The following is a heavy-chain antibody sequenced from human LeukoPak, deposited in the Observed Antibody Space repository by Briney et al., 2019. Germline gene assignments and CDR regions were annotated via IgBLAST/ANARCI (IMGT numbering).Heavy chain of an antibody. D-gene: IGHD1-1*01. CDR1: GYTFSSYA. CDR2: INSDGSST. Sequence: GGSLRLSCAASGYTFSSYAMSWVRQAPGKGLVWVSRINSDGSSTSYADSVKGRFTISRDNAKNTLYLQMNSLRAEDTAVYYCARGGGGLNWNDEDGRIDYWGQGTLVTVSS. CDR3: ARGGGGLNWNDEDGRIDY. V-gene: IGHV3-74*01. J-gene: IGHJ4*02.